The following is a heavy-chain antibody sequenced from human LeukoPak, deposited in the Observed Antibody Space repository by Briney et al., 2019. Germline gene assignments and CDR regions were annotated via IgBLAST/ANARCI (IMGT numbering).Heavy chain of an antibody. CDR2: INHSGST. Sequence: SQTLSLTCTVSGGSISSGPYYWSWIRQPPGKGLEWIGEINHSGSTNYNPSLKSRVTISVDTSKNQFSLKLSSVTAADTAVYYCATRGGSGYDFDYWGQGTLVTVSS. CDR3: ATRGGSGYDFDY. CDR1: GGSISSGPYY. D-gene: IGHD5-12*01. J-gene: IGHJ4*02. V-gene: IGHV4-39*07.